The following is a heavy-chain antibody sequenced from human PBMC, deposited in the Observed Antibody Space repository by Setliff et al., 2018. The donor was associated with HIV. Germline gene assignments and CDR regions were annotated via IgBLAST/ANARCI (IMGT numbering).Heavy chain of an antibody. CDR3: ARDPGYYYMDV. V-gene: IGHV4-38-2*02. Sequence: SETLSLTCAVSGYSISSGYYWDWIRQPPGKGLEWIGSIYHSGSTFYNPSLKSRVTISVDTSKNQFSLKLNSVTPEDTAVYYCARDPGYYYMDVWGKGTTVTVS. CDR2: IYHSGST. J-gene: IGHJ6*03. CDR1: GYSISSGYY.